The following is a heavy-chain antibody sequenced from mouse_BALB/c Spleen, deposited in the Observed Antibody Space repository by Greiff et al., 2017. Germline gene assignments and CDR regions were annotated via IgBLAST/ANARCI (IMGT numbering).Heavy chain of an antibody. CDR1: GFSLTSYD. J-gene: IGHJ4*01. V-gene: IGHV2-9-2*01. CDR3: AREPSGNSYAMDY. CDR2: IWTGGGT. D-gene: IGHD6-1*01. Sequence: VQLVESGPGLVAPSQSLSITCTVSGFSLTSYDISWIRQPPGKGLEWLGVIWTGGGTNYNSAFMSRLSISKDNSKSQVFLKMNSLQTDDTARYYCAREPSGNSYAMDYWGQGTSVTVSS.